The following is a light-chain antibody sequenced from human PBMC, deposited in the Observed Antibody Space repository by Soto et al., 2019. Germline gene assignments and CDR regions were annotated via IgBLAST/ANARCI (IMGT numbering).Light chain of an antibody. CDR3: QQYNEWPLT. Sequence: EIVLTQSPVTLSVSQGERATLSCRASKSVSNNLAWYQQKAGQAPRLLIYGASARATGIPARFSCSGSGTEFTLTISSLQSEDFAVYYCQQYNEWPLTFGGGTRVEIK. V-gene: IGKV3-15*01. CDR1: KSVSNN. J-gene: IGKJ4*01. CDR2: GAS.